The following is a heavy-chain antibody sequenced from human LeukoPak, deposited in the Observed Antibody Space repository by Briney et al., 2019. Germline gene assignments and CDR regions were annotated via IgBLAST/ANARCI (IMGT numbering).Heavy chain of an antibody. Sequence: GGSLRLSCAASGFTFSNYWMSWVRQAPGKGLEWVANIEQDGSEKYYVDSVKGRFTISRDNAKNSLYLQMNSLRAEDTAVYYCARDTYYYGSESYFFDYWGQGTLVTVSS. D-gene: IGHD3-10*01. CDR2: IEQDGSEK. J-gene: IGHJ4*02. V-gene: IGHV3-7*01. CDR3: ARDTYYYGSESYFFDY. CDR1: GFTFSNYW.